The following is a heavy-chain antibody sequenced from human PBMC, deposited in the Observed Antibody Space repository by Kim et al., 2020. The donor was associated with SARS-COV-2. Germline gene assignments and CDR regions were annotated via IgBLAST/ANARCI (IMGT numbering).Heavy chain of an antibody. J-gene: IGHJ6*02. CDR1: GGTFSSYA. D-gene: IGHD1-26*01. Sequence: SVKVSCKASGGTFSSYAISWVRQAPGQGLEWMGGIIPIFGTANYAQKFQGRVTITADESTSTAYMELSSLRSEDTAVYYCARRTRPPGWELLEPYYYGMDVWGQGTTVTVSS. CDR2: IIPIFGTA. CDR3: ARRTRPPGWELLEPYYYGMDV. V-gene: IGHV1-69*13.